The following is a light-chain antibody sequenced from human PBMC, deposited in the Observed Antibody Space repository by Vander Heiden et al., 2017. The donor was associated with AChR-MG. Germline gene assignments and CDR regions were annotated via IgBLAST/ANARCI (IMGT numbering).Light chain of an antibody. V-gene: IGKV1-9*01. CDR2: AAS. J-gene: IGKJ3*01. CDR3: QQLNNYPFT. Sequence: DIQLTQSPSFLSGSVGDTVTITCRASQGIRGHLAWYQQTPGKAPKFLIYAASTLQSGVPSRFSGRGSGTEFTLTITSLQPEDFATYYCQQLNNYPFTFGPGTKVDIK. CDR1: QGIRGH.